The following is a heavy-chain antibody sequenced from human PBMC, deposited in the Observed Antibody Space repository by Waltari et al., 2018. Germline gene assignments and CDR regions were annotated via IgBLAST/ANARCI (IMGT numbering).Heavy chain of an antibody. CDR1: GFAFVSYA. Sequence: EVQLLESGGGLVQPGGSLRLSCAASGFAFVSYAMLWVRQAPGKGLGWVSAISGSGGSTYYADSVKGRFTISRDNSKNTLYLQMNSLRVEDTAIYYCAKGRVPAAAIYYFDTWGQGTLVTVSS. D-gene: IGHD2-2*01. CDR2: ISGSGGST. CDR3: AKGRVPAAAIYYFDT. V-gene: IGHV3-23*01. J-gene: IGHJ4*02.